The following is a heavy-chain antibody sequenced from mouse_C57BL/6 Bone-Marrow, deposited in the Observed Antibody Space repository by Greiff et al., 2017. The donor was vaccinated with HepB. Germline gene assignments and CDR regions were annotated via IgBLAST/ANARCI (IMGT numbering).Heavy chain of an antibody. CDR1: GYTFTEYT. J-gene: IGHJ3*01. CDR3: ARHEEGYYSNYGGFAY. V-gene: IGHV1-62-2*01. Sequence: QVHVKQSGAELVKPGASVKLSCKASGYTFTEYTIHWVKQRSGQGLEWIGWFYPGSGSIKYNEKFKDKATLTADKSSSTVYMELSRLTSEDSAVYFCARHEEGYYSNYGGFAYWGQGTLVTVSA. D-gene: IGHD2-5*01. CDR2: FYPGSGSI.